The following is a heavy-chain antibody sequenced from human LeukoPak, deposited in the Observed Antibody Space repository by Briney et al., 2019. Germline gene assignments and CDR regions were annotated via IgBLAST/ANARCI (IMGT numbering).Heavy chain of an antibody. D-gene: IGHD4-17*01. CDR3: GAGDGNYGSIDY. V-gene: IGHV1-69*13. J-gene: IGHJ4*02. Sequence: SVKVSCKASGGTFSSYAISWARQAPGQGLEWMGGIIPIFGTANYAQKFQGRVTITADESTSTAYMELSSLRSEDTAVYYCGAGDGNYGSIDYWGQGTLVTVSS. CDR2: IIPIFGTA. CDR1: GGTFSSYA.